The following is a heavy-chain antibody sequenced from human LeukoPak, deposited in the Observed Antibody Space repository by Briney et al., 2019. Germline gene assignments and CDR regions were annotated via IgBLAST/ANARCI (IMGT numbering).Heavy chain of an antibody. CDR1: GGSISSGGYY. CDR2: IYHSGST. CDR3: ARGSYDFWSGSPFYYYYMDV. J-gene: IGHJ6*03. V-gene: IGHV4-30-2*01. D-gene: IGHD3-3*01. Sequence: SETLSLTCTVSGGSISSGGYYWSWIRQPPGKGLEWIGYIYHSGSTYYNPSLKSRVTISVDRSKNQFSLKLSSVTAADTAVYYCARGSYDFWSGSPFYYYYMDVWGKGTTVTVSS.